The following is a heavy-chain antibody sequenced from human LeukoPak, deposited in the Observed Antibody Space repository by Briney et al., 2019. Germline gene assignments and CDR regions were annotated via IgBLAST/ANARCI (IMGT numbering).Heavy chain of an antibody. J-gene: IGHJ4*02. CDR1: GFTFSNAW. D-gene: IGHD3-10*01. V-gene: IGHV3-15*01. Sequence: GGSLRLSCAASGFTFSNAWMTWVRQAPGKGLEWVGRIKSKTDGGTTDYAAPVKGRFTISRDDSKNTLYLQMNSLKTEDTAVYYCTSTKITMVRGVGSGRWLPSYWGQGTLVTVSS. CDR3: TSTKITMVRGVGSGRWLPSY. CDR2: IKSKTDGGTT.